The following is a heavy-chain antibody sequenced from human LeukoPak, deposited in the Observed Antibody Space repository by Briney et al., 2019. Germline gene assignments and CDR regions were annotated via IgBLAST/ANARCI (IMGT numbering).Heavy chain of an antibody. V-gene: IGHV1-69*05. CDR3: ARGVAVAVTFDY. D-gene: IGHD6-19*01. CDR1: GGTFSSYA. J-gene: IGHJ4*02. Sequence: SSVKVSCKASGGTFSSYAISWVRQAPGQGLEWMGRIIPIFGTANYAQKFQGRVTITTDESTSAAYMELSSLRSEDTAVYYCARGVAVAVTFDYWGQGTLVTVSS. CDR2: IIPIFGTA.